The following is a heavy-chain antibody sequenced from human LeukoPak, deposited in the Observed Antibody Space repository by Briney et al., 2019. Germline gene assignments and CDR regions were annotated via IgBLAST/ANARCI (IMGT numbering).Heavy chain of an antibody. CDR2: INHSGST. D-gene: IGHD6-19*01. CDR1: GGSFSGYY. J-gene: IGHJ4*02. CDR3: ARHQRYSSGWRDY. V-gene: IGHV4-34*01. Sequence: SETLSLTCAVYGGSFSGYYWSWIRQPPGKGLEWIGEINHSGSTNYNPSLKSRVTISVDTSKNQFSLKLSSVTAADTAVYYCARHQRYSSGWRDYWGQGTLVTVSS.